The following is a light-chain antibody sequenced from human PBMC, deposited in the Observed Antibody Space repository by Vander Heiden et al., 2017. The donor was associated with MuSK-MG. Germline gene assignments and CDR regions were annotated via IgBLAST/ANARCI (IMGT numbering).Light chain of an antibody. J-gene: IGLJ1*01. CDR2: DVS. V-gene: IGLV2-14*01. CDR1: SRYIGGYNY. Sequence: QSALTQPASVSGSPGQAVTISCTGTSRYIGGYNYVPWYQQHPGKAPKLRIYDVSNRPSGVSNRFSGSKSGNTASLTISGLQAEDEADYYCSSYTSSSTLVFGTGTKVTVL. CDR3: SSYTSSSTLV.